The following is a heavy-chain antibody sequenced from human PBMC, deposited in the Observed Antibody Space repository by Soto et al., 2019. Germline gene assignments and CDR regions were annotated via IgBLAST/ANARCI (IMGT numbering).Heavy chain of an antibody. Sequence: ASVKVSCKASGGSFGKSAINWVRQTPGQGLEWLGGFIPVYRTLNYAQKFQGRVTITADESTGTAYMTLSSLASDDTAVYYCATGVIWIGYFTVDSWGQGTRVTVS. CDR1: GGSFGKSA. J-gene: IGHJ4*02. D-gene: IGHD3-3*01. V-gene: IGHV1-69*13. CDR2: FIPVYRTL. CDR3: ATGVIWIGYFTVDS.